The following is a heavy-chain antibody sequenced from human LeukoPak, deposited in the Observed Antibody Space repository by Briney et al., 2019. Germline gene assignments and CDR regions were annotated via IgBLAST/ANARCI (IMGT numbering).Heavy chain of an antibody. J-gene: IGHJ6*02. CDR2: ISGGGDK. Sequence: PGGSLRLSCAASGFTFSSYGXNWVRQAPGKGLEXVAGISGGGDKYYADSVRGRFTVSRDNSKNTLYLQTSSLRAEDTAVYYCVKGTAGTDYGMDVWGQGTTVTVSS. CDR1: GFTFSSYG. D-gene: IGHD6-13*01. CDR3: VKGTAGTDYGMDV. V-gene: IGHV3-23*01.